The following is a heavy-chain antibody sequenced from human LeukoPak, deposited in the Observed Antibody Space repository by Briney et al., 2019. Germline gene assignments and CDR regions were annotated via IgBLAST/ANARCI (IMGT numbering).Heavy chain of an antibody. Sequence: GESLEISCKGSGYSFTSYWIGWVRQMPGKGLEWMGIIYPGDSDTRYSPSFQGQVTISADKSISTAYLQWSSLKASDTAMYYCARPGYCSGGSCYGSDYWGQGTLVTVSS. V-gene: IGHV5-51*01. CDR1: GYSFTSYW. J-gene: IGHJ4*02. CDR3: ARPGYCSGGSCYGSDY. CDR2: IYPGDSDT. D-gene: IGHD2-15*01.